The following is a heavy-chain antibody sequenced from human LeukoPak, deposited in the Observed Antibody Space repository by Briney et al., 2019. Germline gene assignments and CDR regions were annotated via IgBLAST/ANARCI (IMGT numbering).Heavy chain of an antibody. V-gene: IGHV4-4*07. CDR2: FYNSGST. J-gene: IGHJ3*02. D-gene: IGHD3-10*01. Sequence: PSETLSLTCTVSGGSISNYYWSWIRQPAGKELEWIGRFYNSGSTNCNPSLKSRVTMSVDTSKNQFSLKLSSVTAADTAVYYCARDQGTMVRGVIGAFDIWGQGTMITVSS. CDR3: ARDQGTMVRGVIGAFDI. CDR1: GGSISNYY.